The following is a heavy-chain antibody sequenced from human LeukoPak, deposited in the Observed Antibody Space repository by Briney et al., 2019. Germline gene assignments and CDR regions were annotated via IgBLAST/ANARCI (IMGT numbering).Heavy chain of an antibody. D-gene: IGHD3-10*01. J-gene: IGHJ4*02. Sequence: SVKVSCKASGGTFSSYAISWVRQAPGQGLEWMGGIIPIFGTANYAQKFQGRVTITADESTSTAYMELSSLRSEDTAVYYCARGEIGMVRGVQFLLNFDYWGQGTLVTVSS. CDR1: GGTFSSYA. CDR3: ARGEIGMVRGVQFLLNFDY. CDR2: IIPIFGTA. V-gene: IGHV1-69*13.